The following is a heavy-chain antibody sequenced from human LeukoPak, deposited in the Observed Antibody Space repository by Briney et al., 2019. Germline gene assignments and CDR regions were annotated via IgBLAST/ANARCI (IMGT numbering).Heavy chain of an antibody. D-gene: IGHD6-19*01. CDR1: AFTVSSNY. CDR3: ARSGRGGGWSFWFDP. CDR2: IYSGGNT. Sequence: PGGSLRLSCAASAFTVSSNYMSWVRQAPGKGLEWVSVIYSGGNTYYTDSVKDRFTISRDNSKNTLYLQMNSLRAEDTAVYYCARSGRGGGWSFWFDPWGQGTLVTVSS. V-gene: IGHV3-53*01. J-gene: IGHJ5*02.